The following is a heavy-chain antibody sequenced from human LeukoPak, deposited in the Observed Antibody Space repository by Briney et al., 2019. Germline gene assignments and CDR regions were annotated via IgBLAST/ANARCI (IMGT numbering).Heavy chain of an antibody. CDR1: GGSINGYY. D-gene: IGHD2-2*01. V-gene: IGHV4-59*12. Sequence: PSETLSLTCTVSGGSINGYYWSWIRQPPGKGLVWSGYIYHSGSTYYNPSLKSRVTISVDRSKNQFSLKLSSVTAADTAVYYCARVGGVVPAVSPSFDPWGQGTLVTVSS. CDR3: ARVGGVVPAVSPSFDP. CDR2: IYHSGST. J-gene: IGHJ5*02.